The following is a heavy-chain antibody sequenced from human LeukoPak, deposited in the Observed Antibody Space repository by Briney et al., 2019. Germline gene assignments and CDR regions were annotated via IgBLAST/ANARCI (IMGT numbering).Heavy chain of an antibody. J-gene: IGHJ4*02. Sequence: ASVKVSFKSSGFTFTDHYIHWVRQGPGQGLEWMGYIGPHSTFTSSPQEFQGRVTMTRDASMSTAYMELTRLTSDDTAVYYCVREGEGPLSKDFDYWGQGTLVTVSS. CDR1: GFTFTDHY. CDR2: IGPHSTFT. CDR3: VREGEGPLSKDFDY. V-gene: IGHV1-2*02. D-gene: IGHD2/OR15-2a*01.